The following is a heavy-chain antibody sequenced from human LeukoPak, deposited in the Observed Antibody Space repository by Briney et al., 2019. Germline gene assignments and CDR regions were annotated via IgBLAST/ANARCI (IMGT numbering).Heavy chain of an antibody. J-gene: IGHJ4*02. CDR2: IIPIFGTA. CDR1: GGTFSSYA. Sequence: ASVKVSCKASGGTFSSYAISWVRQAPGQGLEWMGGIIPIFGTANYAQKFQGRVTITADKSTSTAYMELNSLRAEDTAVYYCARGIEYSSSSGADFDYWGQGTLVTVSS. D-gene: IGHD6-6*01. V-gene: IGHV1-69*06. CDR3: ARGIEYSSSSGADFDY.